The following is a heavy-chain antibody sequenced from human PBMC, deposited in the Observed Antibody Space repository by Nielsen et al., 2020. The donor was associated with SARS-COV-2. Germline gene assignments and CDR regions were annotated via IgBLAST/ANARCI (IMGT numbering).Heavy chain of an antibody. Sequence: GGSLRLSCAASGFTFSSYGMHWVRQAPGKGLEWVAVISYDGSNKYYADSAKGRFTISRDNSKNTLYLQMNSLRAEDTAVYYCAKDRDSSSSGALSWGQGTLVTVSS. V-gene: IGHV3-30*18. CDR1: GFTFSSYG. J-gene: IGHJ5*02. CDR2: ISYDGSNK. D-gene: IGHD6-6*01. CDR3: AKDRDSSSSGALS.